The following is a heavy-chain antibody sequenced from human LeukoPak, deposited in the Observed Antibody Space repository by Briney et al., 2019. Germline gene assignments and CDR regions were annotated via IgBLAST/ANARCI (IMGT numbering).Heavy chain of an antibody. CDR3: ARGGAGYCSSTSCYALKSFDY. Sequence: SQTLSLTCTVSGGSISGGDYYWSWIRQPPGKGLEWIGYIYYSGSTYYNPSLKSRVTISVDTSKNQFSLKLSSVTAADTAVYYCARGGAGYCSSTSCYALKSFDYWGQGTLVTVSS. V-gene: IGHV4-30-4*08. J-gene: IGHJ4*02. D-gene: IGHD2-2*01. CDR2: IYYSGST. CDR1: GGSISGGDYY.